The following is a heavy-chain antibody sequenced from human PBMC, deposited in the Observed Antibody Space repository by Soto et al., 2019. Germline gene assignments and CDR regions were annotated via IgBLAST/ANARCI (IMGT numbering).Heavy chain of an antibody. CDR3: ARDTNGLHY. Sequence: EVQLVESGGGLVQPGGSLRLSCAASGLIFSNYKMHWVRQAPGKGLVWVSRINTDGSITDYADSVKGRFTVSRDNAKNTMYLQMNSLTADDTAVYYCARDTNGLHYSGQGTLVTVSS. V-gene: IGHV3-74*01. CDR1: GLIFSNYK. CDR2: INTDGSIT. D-gene: IGHD2-8*01. J-gene: IGHJ4*02.